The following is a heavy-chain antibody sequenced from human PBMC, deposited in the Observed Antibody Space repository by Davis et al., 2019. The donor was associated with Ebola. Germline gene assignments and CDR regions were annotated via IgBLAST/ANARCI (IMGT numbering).Heavy chain of an antibody. CDR2: ISYDGSNK. V-gene: IGHV3-30*03. CDR3: ARGLGYCSGGSCYSRAGGMDV. J-gene: IGHJ6*02. D-gene: IGHD2-15*01. Sequence: GGSLRLSCAASGFTFSSYGMHWVRQAPGKGLEWVAVISYDGSNKYYADSVKGRFTISRDNAKSSLYLQMNSLRAEDTAVYYCARGLGYCSGGSCYSRAGGMDVWGQGTTVTVSS. CDR1: GFTFSSYG.